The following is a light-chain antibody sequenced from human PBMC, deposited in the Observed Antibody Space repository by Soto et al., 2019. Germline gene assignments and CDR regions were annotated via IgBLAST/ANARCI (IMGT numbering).Light chain of an antibody. CDR3: SSFAGRNTFV. V-gene: IGLV2-23*01. Sequence: QSVLTQPASVSGSPGQSITISCTGTISDIETYNLVSWYQQYPGKAPKLLIYEDSKRPSGVSDRFSGSKSVNTASLTIYGLQAEEEADYHCSSFAGRNTFVFGAGTKLTVL. CDR1: ISDIETYNL. J-gene: IGLJ1*01. CDR2: EDS.